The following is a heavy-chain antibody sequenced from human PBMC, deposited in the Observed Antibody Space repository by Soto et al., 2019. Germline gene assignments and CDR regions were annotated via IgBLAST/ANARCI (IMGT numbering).Heavy chain of an antibody. CDR2: ISGSGGST. CDR1: GFTFGSYA. CDR3: AKVWWGDHWYFDL. J-gene: IGHJ2*01. Sequence: GGSLRLSCAASGFTFGSYAMTWVRQAPGKGLEWVSAISGSGGSTYYADSVKGRFTISRDNSKNTLYLQMNSLRAEDTAVYYCAKVWWGDHWYFDLWGRGTLVTVSS. V-gene: IGHV3-23*01. D-gene: IGHD2-15*01.